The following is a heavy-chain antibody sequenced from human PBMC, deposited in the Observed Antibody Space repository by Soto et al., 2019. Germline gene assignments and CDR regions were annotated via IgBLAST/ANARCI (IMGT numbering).Heavy chain of an antibody. CDR2: TYHSGTT. CDR3: AREVNSSPARGPNWFDP. D-gene: IGHD6-13*01. J-gene: IGHJ5*02. CDR1: GDSINNSHW. V-gene: IGHV4-4*02. Sequence: QVQLQESGPGLVQPSGTLSLTCAVSGDSINNSHWWSWVRQTPGKGLEWIGETYHSGTTNYNPSLKSRVTISIDKSKYQFSLKMNSVTDADTAVYYCAREVNSSPARGPNWFDPWGQGTLVTVSS.